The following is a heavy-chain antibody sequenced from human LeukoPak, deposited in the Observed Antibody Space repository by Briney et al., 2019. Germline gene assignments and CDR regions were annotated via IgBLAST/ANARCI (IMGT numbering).Heavy chain of an antibody. CDR3: ARDLFDYMDV. V-gene: IGHV3-21*01. J-gene: IGHJ6*03. D-gene: IGHD2-21*01. CDR1: GFKFDDYG. CDR2: ISFSSSYI. Sequence: GGSLRLSCTASGFKFDDYGMTWVRQAPGKGLEWVSSISFSSSYIYYADSVKGRFTISRDNAKNSLYLQMNSLRAEDTAVYFCARDLFDYMDVWGKGTTVTVSS.